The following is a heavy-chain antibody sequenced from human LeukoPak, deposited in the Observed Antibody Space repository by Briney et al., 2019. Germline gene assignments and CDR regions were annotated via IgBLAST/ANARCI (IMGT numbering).Heavy chain of an antibody. CDR2: IWYDGSNK. CDR3: ARDQDIVVVTAPFDY. J-gene: IGHJ4*02. Sequence: PGGSLRLSCAASGFTFSSYGMHWVRQAPGKGLEWVAVIWYDGSNKYYADSVKGRFTISRDNSKNTLYPQMNSLRAEDTAVYYCARDQDIVVVTAPFDYWGQGTLVTVSS. CDR1: GFTFSSYG. V-gene: IGHV3-33*01. D-gene: IGHD2-21*02.